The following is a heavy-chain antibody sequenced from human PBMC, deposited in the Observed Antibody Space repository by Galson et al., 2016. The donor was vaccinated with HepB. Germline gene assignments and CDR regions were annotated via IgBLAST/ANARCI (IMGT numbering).Heavy chain of an antibody. D-gene: IGHD6-19*01. CDR3: AREAGTVAGPGDY. Sequence: WMGWINTNTGNPTYAQDFTGRFVFSLDTSVSTAYLQISDLKAEDTAVYFCAREAGTVAGPGDYWGQGTLVTVSS. CDR2: INTNTGNP. J-gene: IGHJ4*02. V-gene: IGHV7-4-1*02.